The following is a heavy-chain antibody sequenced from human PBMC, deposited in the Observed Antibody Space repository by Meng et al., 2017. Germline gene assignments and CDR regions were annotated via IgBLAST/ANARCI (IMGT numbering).Heavy chain of an antibody. Sequence: SETLSLTCAVSGYSISSGYYWGWIRQPPGKGLEWIGSIYHSGSTYYNPSLKSRVTISVDTSKNQFSLKLSSVTAADPAVYYCARNDYGDYRIDYWGQGTLVTVSS. CDR1: GYSISSGYY. D-gene: IGHD4-17*01. V-gene: IGHV4-38-2*01. J-gene: IGHJ4*02. CDR3: ARNDYGDYRIDY. CDR2: IYHSGST.